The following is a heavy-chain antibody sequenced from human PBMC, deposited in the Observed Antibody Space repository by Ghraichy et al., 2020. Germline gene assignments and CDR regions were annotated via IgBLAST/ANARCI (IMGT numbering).Heavy chain of an antibody. Sequence: GGSLRLSCAASGFTFSSYAMHWVRQAPGKGLEWVAVISYDGSNKYYADSVKGRFTISRDNSKNTLYLQMNSLRAEDTAVYYCARDRPYYYDSSGYSFEYWDQGTLVTVSS. CDR3: ARDRPYYYDSSGYSFEY. V-gene: IGHV3-30*04. J-gene: IGHJ4*01. CDR2: ISYDGSNK. D-gene: IGHD3-22*01. CDR1: GFTFSSYA.